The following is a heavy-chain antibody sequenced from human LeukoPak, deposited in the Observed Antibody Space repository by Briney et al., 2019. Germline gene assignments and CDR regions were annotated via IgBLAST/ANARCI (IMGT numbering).Heavy chain of an antibody. Sequence: ASVKVSCKAPGYTFTDYYMHWVRQAPGQGLDWMGWINPNSGGTNYAQKFQGRVTMTRDTSISTAFMELGRLRSDDTAVYYCAREYTAMAIFDYWGQGTLVTVSS. CDR2: INPNSGGT. V-gene: IGHV1-2*02. CDR1: GYTFTDYY. J-gene: IGHJ4*02. D-gene: IGHD5-18*01. CDR3: AREYTAMAIFDY.